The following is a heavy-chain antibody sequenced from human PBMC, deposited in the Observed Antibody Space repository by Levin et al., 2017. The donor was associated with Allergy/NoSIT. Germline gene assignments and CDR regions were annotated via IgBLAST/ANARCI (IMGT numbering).Heavy chain of an antibody. CDR2: IYWDDDK. CDR3: AHRRREGGNWDGGTLDV. CDR1: GFSLTSNPVG. Sequence: SGPTLVKPTQTVTLTCTFSGFSLTSNPVGVGWLLPPPVPALAWLVFIYWDDDKRYNPSLKNRLTITKDTSKNQVVLTMMNMDPGDTATYYCAHRRREGGNWDGGTLDVWGQGTVVTVSS. V-gene: IGHV2-5*02. D-gene: IGHD1-1*01. J-gene: IGHJ3*01.